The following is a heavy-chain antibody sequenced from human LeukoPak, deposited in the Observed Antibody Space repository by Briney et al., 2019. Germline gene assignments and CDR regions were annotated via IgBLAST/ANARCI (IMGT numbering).Heavy chain of an antibody. D-gene: IGHD4-23*01. V-gene: IGHV4-59*08. CDR3: ARHDHLYYGGNPYYSDY. CDR2: IYYSGST. CDR1: GGSISSYY. J-gene: IGHJ4*02. Sequence: SETLSLTCTVSGGSISSYYWSWIRQPPGKGLEWIGYIYYSGSTNYNPSLKSRVTISVDTSKNQFSLKLSSVTAADTAVYYCARHDHLYYGGNPYYSDYWGQGTLVTVSS.